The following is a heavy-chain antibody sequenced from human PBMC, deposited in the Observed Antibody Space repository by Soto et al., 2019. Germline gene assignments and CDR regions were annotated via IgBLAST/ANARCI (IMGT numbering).Heavy chain of an antibody. CDR2: IDPSDSYT. CDR3: ARQKVTTFYYYYGIDV. J-gene: IGHJ6*02. Sequence: PGESLKISCKGSGYSFTSYWISWVRQMPGKGLEWMGRIDPSDSYTNYSPSFQGHVTISADKSISTAYLQWSSLKASDTALYYCARQKVTTFYYYYGIDVWGQGTTVTVSS. CDR1: GYSFTSYW. V-gene: IGHV5-10-1*01. D-gene: IGHD4-4*01.